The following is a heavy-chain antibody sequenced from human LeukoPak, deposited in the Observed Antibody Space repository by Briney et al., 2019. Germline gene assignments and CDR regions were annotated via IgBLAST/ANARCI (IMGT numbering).Heavy chain of an antibody. CDR2: LYYSGST. CDR3: ARHRSGGWSTLYYYYGMDV. D-gene: IGHD6-19*01. Sequence: SETLSLTCTVSGGSISSSSYYWGWLRQPPGKGLEWIGSLYYSGSTYYNPSLKSRVTISVDTSKNQFPLKLSSVTAADTAVYYCARHRSGGWSTLYYYYGMDVWGRGTTVTVSS. V-gene: IGHV4-39*01. CDR1: GGSISSSSYY. J-gene: IGHJ6*02.